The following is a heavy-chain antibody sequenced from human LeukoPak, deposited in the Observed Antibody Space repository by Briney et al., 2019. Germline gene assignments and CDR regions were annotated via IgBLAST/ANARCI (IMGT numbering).Heavy chain of an antibody. D-gene: IGHD4/OR15-4a*01. J-gene: IGHJ4*02. CDR2: IIPIFGTA. Sequence: ASVKVSCKASGGTFSSSAISWVRQAPGQGLEWMGGIIPIFGTANYAQKFQGRVTITADKSTSTAYMELSSLRSEDTAVYYCAIGALGSRMYYFDYWGQGTLVTVSS. V-gene: IGHV1-69*06. CDR1: GGTFSSSA. CDR3: AIGALGSRMYYFDY.